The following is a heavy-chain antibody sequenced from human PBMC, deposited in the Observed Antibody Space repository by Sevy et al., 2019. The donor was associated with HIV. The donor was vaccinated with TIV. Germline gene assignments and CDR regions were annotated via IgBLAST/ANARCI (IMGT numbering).Heavy chain of an antibody. CDR2: ISRSSGST. CDR3: AKVDVVVPVADYGMDV. CDR1: GFTFSNYA. D-gene: IGHD2-2*01. Sequence: GGSLRLSCAASGFTFSNYAMSWVRQAPGKGLEWVSSISRSSGSTYYADSVKGRFTISRDNSKNTLYLQMNSLRAEDTAVYYCAKVDVVVPVADYGMDVWGQGTTVTVSS. J-gene: IGHJ6*02. V-gene: IGHV3-23*01.